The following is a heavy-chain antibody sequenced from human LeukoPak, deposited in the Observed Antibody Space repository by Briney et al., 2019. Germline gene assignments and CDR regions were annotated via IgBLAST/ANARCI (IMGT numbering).Heavy chain of an antibody. V-gene: IGHV3-21*01. Sequence: PGGSLRLSCAASGFTFSSYSMNWVRQAPGKGLEWVSSISSSSYIYYADSVKGRFTISRDNAKNSLYLQMNSLRAEDTAVYYCARDSPYGGYPTDFDYCGQGTLITVSS. CDR3: ARDSPYGGYPTDFDY. J-gene: IGHJ4*02. CDR2: ISSSSYI. CDR1: GFTFSSYS. D-gene: IGHD5-12*01.